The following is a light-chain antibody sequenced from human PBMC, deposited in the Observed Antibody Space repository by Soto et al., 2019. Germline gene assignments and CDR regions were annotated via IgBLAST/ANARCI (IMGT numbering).Light chain of an antibody. CDR1: QGISSY. Sequence: DMKLTQSPYFLSASVGERVTLTCLASQGISSYLAWYQQKPGKAPKLLIYAASTLQSGVPSRFSGSGSGTDFTLTISSLQPEDFATYYCQQANSFPITFGQGTRLEI. J-gene: IGKJ5*01. V-gene: IGKV1-9*01. CDR3: QQANSFPIT. CDR2: AAS.